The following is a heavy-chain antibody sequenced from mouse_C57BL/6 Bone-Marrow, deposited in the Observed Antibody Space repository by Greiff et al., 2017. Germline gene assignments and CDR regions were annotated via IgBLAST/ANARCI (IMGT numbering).Heavy chain of an antibody. Sequence: QVQLQQPGTELVKPGASVKLSCKASGYTFTSYWMHWVKQRPGQGLEWIGNINPSNGGTNYNEKFKSKDTLTVDKSSSTAYMQLSSLTSEDSAVYYCARGDYGSSYVWFAYWGQGTLVTVSA. J-gene: IGHJ3*01. D-gene: IGHD1-1*01. CDR2: INPSNGGT. CDR3: ARGDYGSSYVWFAY. V-gene: IGHV1-53*01. CDR1: GYTFTSYW.